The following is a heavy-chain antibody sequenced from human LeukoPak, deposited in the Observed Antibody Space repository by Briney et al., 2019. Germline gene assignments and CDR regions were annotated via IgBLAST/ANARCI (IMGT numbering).Heavy chain of an antibody. V-gene: IGHV1-2*02. Sequence: ASVNVSCKASGYTFSGSYIHWVRQAPGQGLEWMGWINPKSGDTKYSQKFQGGVSMTSDTSIATAYMELSRLNSDDTAVYYCARDKGSSGWFYYYYFMDLWGRGTTVTVSS. CDR3: ARDKGSSGWFYYYYFMDL. D-gene: IGHD6-19*01. CDR2: INPKSGDT. CDR1: GYTFSGSY. J-gene: IGHJ6*03.